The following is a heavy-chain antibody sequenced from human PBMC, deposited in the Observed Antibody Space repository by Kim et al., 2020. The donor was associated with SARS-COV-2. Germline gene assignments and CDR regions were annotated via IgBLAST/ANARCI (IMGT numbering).Heavy chain of an antibody. D-gene: IGHD3-9*01. Sequence: GGSLRLSCAASGFTFSSYSMNWVRQAPGKGLEWVSSISSSSSYIYYADSVKGRFTISRDNAKNSLYLQMNSLRAEDTAVYYCARDGRQSITIFREETWRGFYYGMDVWGQGTTVTVSS. J-gene: IGHJ6*02. CDR1: GFTFSSYS. CDR3: ARDGRQSITIFREETWRGFYYGMDV. CDR2: ISSSSSYI. V-gene: IGHV3-21*01.